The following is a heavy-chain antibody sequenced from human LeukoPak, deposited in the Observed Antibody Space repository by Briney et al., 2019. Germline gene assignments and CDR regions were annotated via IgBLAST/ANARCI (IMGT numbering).Heavy chain of an antibody. J-gene: IGHJ4*02. D-gene: IGHD3-22*01. CDR2: IYSGGST. CDR3: ARAYFYDSSGYYFDY. V-gene: IGHV3-66*01. CDR1: GFTFSSYA. Sequence: PGGSLRLSCAASGFTFSSYAMSWVRQAPGKGLEWVSVIYSGGSTYYADSVKGRFTISRGNSKNTLYLQMNSLRAEDTAVYYCARAYFYDSSGYYFDYWGQGTLVTVSS.